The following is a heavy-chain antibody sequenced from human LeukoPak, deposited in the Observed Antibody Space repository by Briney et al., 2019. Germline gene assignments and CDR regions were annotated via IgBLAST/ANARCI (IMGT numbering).Heavy chain of an antibody. CDR3: AKDQYYDLWSGRNYFDY. CDR2: ISGSGGST. CDR1: GFTFSSYA. V-gene: IGHV3-23*01. D-gene: IGHD3-3*01. Sequence: GGSLRLSCAASGFTFSSYAMSWVRQAPGKGLEWVSAISGSGGSTYYADSVKGRFTISRDNSKNTLYLQMNSLRAEDTAVYYCAKDQYYDLWSGRNYFDYWGQGTLVTVSS. J-gene: IGHJ4*02.